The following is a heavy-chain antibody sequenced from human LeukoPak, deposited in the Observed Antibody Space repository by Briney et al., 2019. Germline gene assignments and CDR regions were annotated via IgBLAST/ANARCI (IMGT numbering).Heavy chain of an antibody. CDR1: GGSISSGSYY. D-gene: IGHD4-17*01. J-gene: IGHJ3*02. V-gene: IGHV4-61*02. Sequence: SETLSLTCTVSGGSISSGSYYWSWIRQPAGKGLEWIGRIYTSGSTNYNPSLKSRVTISVDTSKNQFSLKLSAVTAADTAVYYCARGGAYGDFDAFDIWGQGTMVTVSS. CDR2: IYTSGST. CDR3: ARGGAYGDFDAFDI.